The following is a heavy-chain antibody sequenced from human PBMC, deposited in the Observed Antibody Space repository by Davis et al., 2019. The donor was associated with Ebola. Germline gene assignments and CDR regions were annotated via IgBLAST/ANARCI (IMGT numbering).Heavy chain of an antibody. CDR2: IIPIFGTA. Sequence: SVKVSCKASGGTFSSYAISWVRQAPGQGLEWMGGIIPIFGTANYAQKFQGRVTITADESTSTAYMELSSLRSEDTAVYYCARGQYYYDRDYYYYYGMDVWGQGTTVTVSS. J-gene: IGHJ6*02. CDR3: ARGQYYYDRDYYYYYGMDV. CDR1: GGTFSSYA. V-gene: IGHV1-69*13. D-gene: IGHD3-22*01.